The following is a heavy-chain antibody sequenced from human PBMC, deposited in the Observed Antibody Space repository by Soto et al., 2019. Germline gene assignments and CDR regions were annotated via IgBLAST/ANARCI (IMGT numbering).Heavy chain of an antibody. V-gene: IGHV4-31*03. J-gene: IGHJ4*02. CDR1: GGSISSGSFY. D-gene: IGHD3-9*01. Sequence: QVQLQESGPGLVKPSQTLTLTCTVSGGSISSGSFYWSWIRQHPGKGLEWIGYIYDSGSSYYNPSLETRVTISVDTSRNQFSLQLSAVPAADTAVYFSASTTFFDVFTAYYSLFDYWGQGTLVTVSS. CDR2: IYDSGSS. CDR3: ASTTFFDVFTAYYSLFDY.